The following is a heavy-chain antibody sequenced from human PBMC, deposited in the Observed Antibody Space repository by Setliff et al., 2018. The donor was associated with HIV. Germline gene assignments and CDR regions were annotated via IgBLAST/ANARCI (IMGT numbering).Heavy chain of an antibody. CDR1: GLTFSTFI. V-gene: IGHV3-21*06. CDR3: TTGDTTPIYPNYMDI. Sequence: GESLRLSCEVSGLTFSTFIMNWVRQAPGKGLEWVSSISKTSSYIYYADSVKGRFTISRDNAKNSLYLQMDTLRAEDTAVYYCTTGDTTPIYPNYMDIWGKGTTVTVSS. D-gene: IGHD2-21*02. J-gene: IGHJ6*03. CDR2: ISKTSSYI.